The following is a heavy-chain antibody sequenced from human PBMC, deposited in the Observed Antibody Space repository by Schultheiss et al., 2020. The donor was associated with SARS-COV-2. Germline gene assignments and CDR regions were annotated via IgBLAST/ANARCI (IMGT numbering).Heavy chain of an antibody. J-gene: IGHJ3*02. CDR1: GGSFSGYY. CDR3: ARRVAVAETRYRRAFDI. V-gene: IGHV4-34*01. CDR2: INHSGST. Sequence: SQTLSLTCAVYGGSFSGYYWSWIRQPPGKGLEWIGEINHSGSTKYNPSLKSRVTISVDTSKNQFSLKLSSVTAADTAVYYCARRVAVAETRYRRAFDIWGQGTMVTVSS. D-gene: IGHD6-19*01.